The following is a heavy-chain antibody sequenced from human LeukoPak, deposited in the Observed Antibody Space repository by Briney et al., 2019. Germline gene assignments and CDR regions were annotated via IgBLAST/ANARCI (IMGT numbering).Heavy chain of an antibody. CDR3: AKDLGWRSGSGKLDYYYYYMDV. V-gene: IGHV3-30*02. CDR2: IRYDGSNK. D-gene: IGHD3-10*01. J-gene: IGHJ6*03. CDR1: GFSFSSYG. Sequence: GGSLRLSCAASGFSFSSYGMHWVRQAPGKGLEWVAFIRYDGSNKYYADSVEGRFTISRDNSKNTLYLQMNSLRAEDTAVYYCAKDLGWRSGSGKLDYYYYYMDVWGKGTTVTISS.